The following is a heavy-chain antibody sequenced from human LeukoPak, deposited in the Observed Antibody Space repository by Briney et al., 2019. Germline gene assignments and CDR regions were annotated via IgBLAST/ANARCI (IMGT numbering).Heavy chain of an antibody. V-gene: IGHV1-18*01. CDR2: ISAYNGNT. J-gene: IGHJ4*02. D-gene: IGHD3-22*01. CDR3: ARGSPPRRNYDSRGYYSYYFDY. CDR1: GYTFTSYG. Sequence: ASAKVSCKASGYTFTSYGISWVRQAPGQGLEWMGWISAYNGNTHYAQKLQGRVTMTTDTSTSTVYMGLRSLRSDDTAVYYCARGSPPRRNYDSRGYYSYYFDYWGQGTLVTVSS.